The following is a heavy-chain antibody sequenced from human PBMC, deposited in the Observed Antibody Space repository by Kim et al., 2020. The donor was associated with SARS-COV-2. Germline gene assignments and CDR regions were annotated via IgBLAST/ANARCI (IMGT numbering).Heavy chain of an antibody. CDR3: ARGPVSYGDYASIDY. J-gene: IGHJ4*02. CDR2: IYYSGST. Sequence: SETLSLTCTVSGGSISSYYWSWIRQPPGKGLEWIGYIYYSGSTNYNPSLKSRVTISVDTSKNQFSLKLSSVTAADTAVYYCARGPVSYGDYASIDYWGQGTLVTVSS. V-gene: IGHV4-59*01. CDR1: GGSISSYY. D-gene: IGHD4-17*01.